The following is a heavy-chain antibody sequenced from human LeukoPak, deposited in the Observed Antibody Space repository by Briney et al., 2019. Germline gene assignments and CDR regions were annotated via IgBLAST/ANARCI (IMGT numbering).Heavy chain of an antibody. CDR1: GFTFGSYG. J-gene: IGHJ6*03. V-gene: IGHV3-33*06. D-gene: IGHD6-13*01. Sequence: GRSLRLSCAASGFTFGSYGMHWVRQAPGKGLEWVAVIWYDGSNKYYADSVKGRFTISRDNSKNTLYLQMNSLRAEDTAVYYCAKDQEEVAAAYYMDVWGKGTTVTVSS. CDR2: IWYDGSNK. CDR3: AKDQEEVAAAYYMDV.